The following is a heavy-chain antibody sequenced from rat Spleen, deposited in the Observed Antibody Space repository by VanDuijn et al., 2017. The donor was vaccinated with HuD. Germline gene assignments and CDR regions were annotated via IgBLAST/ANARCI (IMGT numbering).Heavy chain of an antibody. V-gene: IGHV2-72*01. CDR3: ARANFEY. CDR2: VWGGGST. J-gene: IGHJ2*01. CDR1: GFSLSSNG. Sequence: QVQLKESGPGLVQPSQTLSLTCTVSGFSLSSNGVGWVRQPLGKGLVWMGTVWGGGSTNYNSAVQSRLSISRDTSKSQVFLKMNSLQPGDTGTYYCARANFEYWGQGVMVTVSS.